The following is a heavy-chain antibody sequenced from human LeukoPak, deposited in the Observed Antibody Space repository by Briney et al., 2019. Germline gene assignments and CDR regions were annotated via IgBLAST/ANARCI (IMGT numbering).Heavy chain of an antibody. CDR3: TTDGIFGVVIMESDAFDI. CDR2: IKSKTDGGTT. J-gene: IGHJ3*02. Sequence: ETLSLTCAVYGGSFSGYYWSWVRQAPGKGLEWVGRIKSKTDGGTTDYAAPVKGRFTISRDDSKNTLYLQMNSLKTEDTAVYYCTTDGIFGVVIMESDAFDIWGQGTMVTVSS. CDR1: GGSFSGYY. V-gene: IGHV3-15*01. D-gene: IGHD3-3*01.